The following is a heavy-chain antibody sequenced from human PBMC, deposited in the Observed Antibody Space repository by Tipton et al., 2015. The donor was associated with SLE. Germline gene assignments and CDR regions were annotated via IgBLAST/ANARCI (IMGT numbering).Heavy chain of an antibody. Sequence: QLVQSGGGLVQPGRSLRLSCAASGFTVSSNYMSWVRQAPGKGLEWVSVIYSGGSTYYADSVKGRFTISRDNSKNTLYLQMNSLRAADTAVYYCARSGIAAAGTIDYWGQGTLVTVSS. D-gene: IGHD6-13*01. V-gene: IGHV3-53*04. J-gene: IGHJ4*02. CDR1: GFTVSSNY. CDR3: ARSGIAAAGTIDY. CDR2: IYSGGST.